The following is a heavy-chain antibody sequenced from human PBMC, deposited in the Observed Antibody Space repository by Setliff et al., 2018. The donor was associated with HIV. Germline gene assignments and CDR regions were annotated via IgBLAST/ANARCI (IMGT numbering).Heavy chain of an antibody. Sequence: PSETLSLTCTVSGGSIASSTHYWAWIRQPPGKGLEWIGSVYYNGATDHNPSLKSRVTISVDTSNQQFSLKLSSVTAADPAVYYCARHEGYNDFLTGYFRYKWYDPWGQGTLVTVSS. CDR3: ARHEGYNDFLTGYFRYKWYDP. CDR2: VYYNGAT. D-gene: IGHD3-9*01. CDR1: GGSIASSTHY. J-gene: IGHJ5*02. V-gene: IGHV4-39*01.